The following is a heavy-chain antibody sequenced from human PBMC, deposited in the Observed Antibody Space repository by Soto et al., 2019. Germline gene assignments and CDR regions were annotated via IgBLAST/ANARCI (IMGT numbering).Heavy chain of an antibody. Sequence: EVQLVESGGDLVQPGGSLRLSCAASGFTFSNYWMRWVRQAPGKGLEWVANIKDDGSERNYVDSVKGRFTISRDNAENSLYLQINSLRAEDTAVYYCASARHIGPWGQGTLVTVSS. CDR1: GFTFSNYW. V-gene: IGHV3-7*01. J-gene: IGHJ5*02. D-gene: IGHD2-21*01. CDR3: ASARHIGP. CDR2: IKDDGSER.